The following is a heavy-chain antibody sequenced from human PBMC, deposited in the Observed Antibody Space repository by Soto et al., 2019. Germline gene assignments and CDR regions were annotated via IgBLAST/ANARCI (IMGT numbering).Heavy chain of an antibody. Sequence: SETLSLTCTVSGGSVSSSSYYWGWVRQPPGKGLEWIGSVYYSGSTYYNPSLESRVTISVDKSKNQFSLKLMSLSAADTAVYYCLYYGSGSYRGFDYWGQGTLVTVSS. D-gene: IGHD3-10*01. V-gene: IGHV4-39*01. CDR3: LYYGSGSYRGFDY. J-gene: IGHJ4*02. CDR2: VYYSGST. CDR1: GGSVSSSSYY.